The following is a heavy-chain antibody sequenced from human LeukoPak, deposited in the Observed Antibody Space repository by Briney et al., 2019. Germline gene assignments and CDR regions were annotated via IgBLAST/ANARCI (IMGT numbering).Heavy chain of an antibody. Sequence: PSETLSLTCTVSGGSISSYYWSWIRQPTGKGQEWIGYIYYSGSTNYSPSLKSRVTISVDTSKNQCSLKLSSVTAADTAVYYCARYSYGGPLDYWGQGTLVTVSS. J-gene: IGHJ4*02. V-gene: IGHV4-59*08. CDR3: ARYSYGGPLDY. D-gene: IGHD5-18*01. CDR2: IYYSGST. CDR1: GGSISSYY.